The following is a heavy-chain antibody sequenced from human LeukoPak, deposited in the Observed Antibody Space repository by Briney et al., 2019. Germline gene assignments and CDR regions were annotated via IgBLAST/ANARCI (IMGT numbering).Heavy chain of an antibody. V-gene: IGHV3-7*03. D-gene: IGHD3-3*01. CDR3: ARAFWSGNNFDY. Sequence: TGGSLRLSCAASGFSFSNYWMTWVRQAPGKGPEWVANIRQDGHERHYVDSVQGRFTISRDNAKNSLYLQMNSLRAEDTAVYYCARAFWSGNNFDYWGQGTLVTVSS. CDR2: IRQDGHER. J-gene: IGHJ4*02. CDR1: GFSFSNYW.